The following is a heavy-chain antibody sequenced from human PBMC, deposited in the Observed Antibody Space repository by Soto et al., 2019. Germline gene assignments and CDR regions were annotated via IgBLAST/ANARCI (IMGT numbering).Heavy chain of an antibody. V-gene: IGHV3-20*04. Sequence: GGSLRLSCAASGFTFSNYMVTWVRQAPGKGLEWVSGINWNGGSTGYADSVKGRFTISRDNAKNSLYLQMNSLRAEDTASYYCARLYSSGWYGPGRYWGQGTLVTVSS. J-gene: IGHJ4*02. CDR1: GFTFSNYM. CDR2: INWNGGST. D-gene: IGHD6-19*01. CDR3: ARLYSSGWYGPGRY.